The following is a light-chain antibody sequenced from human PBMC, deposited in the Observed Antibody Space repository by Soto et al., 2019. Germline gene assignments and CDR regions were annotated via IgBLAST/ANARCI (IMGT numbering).Light chain of an antibody. J-gene: IGKJ1*01. CDR3: QHRSSWPRS. V-gene: IGKV3-11*01. CDR1: QSVGTS. Sequence: DIVLTQSPATLSLSPGDRATLSCRASQSVGTSLAWYKQQPGQAPRLLIHDAAYRASGIPERFSGSGSGTAFSISISSLEPDDFAVYYCQHRSSWPRSFGRGTKVEV. CDR2: DAA.